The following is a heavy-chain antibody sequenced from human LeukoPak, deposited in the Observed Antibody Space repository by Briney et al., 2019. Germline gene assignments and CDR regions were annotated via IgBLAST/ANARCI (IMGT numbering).Heavy chain of an antibody. V-gene: IGHV4-34*01. CDR1: GGSFSGYY. CDR2: INHSGST. D-gene: IGHD3-10*01. CDR3: ARGRGEGRGISMVRGVRAPSFNWFDP. J-gene: IGHJ5*02. Sequence: SETLSLTCAVYGGSFSGYYWSWIRQPPGKGLEWIGEINHSGSTNYNPSLKSRVTISVDTSKNQFSLKLSSVTAADTAVYYCARGRGEGRGISMVRGVRAPSFNWFDPWGHGTLVTVSS.